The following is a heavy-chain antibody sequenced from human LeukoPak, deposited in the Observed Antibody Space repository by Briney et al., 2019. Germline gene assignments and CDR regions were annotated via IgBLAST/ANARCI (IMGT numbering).Heavy chain of an antibody. J-gene: IGHJ6*02. CDR2: ISYDGSNK. CDR3: ARGEDIVVVPAAMYYYYGMDV. Sequence: GGSLRLSCAASGFTFSNYAVHWVRQAPGKGLEWVAVISYDGSNKYYADSVKGRFTISRDNSKNTLYLQMNSLRAEDTAVYYCARGEDIVVVPAAMYYYYGMDVWGQGTTVTVSS. D-gene: IGHD2-2*01. V-gene: IGHV3-30-3*01. CDR1: GFTFSNYA.